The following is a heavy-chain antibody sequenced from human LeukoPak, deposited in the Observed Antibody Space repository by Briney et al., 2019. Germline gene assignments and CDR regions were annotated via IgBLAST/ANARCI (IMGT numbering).Heavy chain of an antibody. CDR1: GYTFTGYY. CDR3: ARGLAWELPNYYYYYGMDV. J-gene: IGHJ6*02. Sequence: VASVKVSCKASGYTFTGYYMHWVRQAPGQGLEWMGWINPSSGGTNYAQKFQGRVTMTRDTSISTAYMELSRLRSDDTAVYYCARGLAWELPNYYYYYGMDVWGQGTTVTVSS. CDR2: INPSSGGT. V-gene: IGHV1-2*02. D-gene: IGHD1-26*01.